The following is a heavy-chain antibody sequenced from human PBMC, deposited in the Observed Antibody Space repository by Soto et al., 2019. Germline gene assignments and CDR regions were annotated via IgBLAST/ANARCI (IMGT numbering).Heavy chain of an antibody. CDR2: ISYDGSNK. CDR1: GFTFSSYA. V-gene: IGHV3-30-3*01. D-gene: IGHD3-10*01. CDR3: ARPDTMVRETYYFDY. J-gene: IGHJ4*02. Sequence: GGSLRLSCAASGFTFSSYAMHWVRQAPGKGLEWVAVISYDGSNKYYADSVKGRFTISRDNSKNTLYLQMNSLRAEDTAVYYCARPDTMVRETYYFDYWGQGTLVTVSS.